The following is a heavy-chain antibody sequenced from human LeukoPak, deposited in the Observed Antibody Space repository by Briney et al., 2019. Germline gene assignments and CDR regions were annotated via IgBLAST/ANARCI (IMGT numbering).Heavy chain of an antibody. CDR1: GYTFSDHW. CDR3: AKYLNRAFDY. CDR2: IGRDGIHK. D-gene: IGHD1-14*01. J-gene: IGHJ4*02. V-gene: IGHV3-7*01. Sequence: PGGSLRLSCLASGYTFSDHWMSWVRKAPGKRLEWVAHIGRDGIHKGYVDSVEGRFTISRDNARNSVFLEMSNLRAEDSAVYFCAKYLNRAFDYWGQGSPVTVSS.